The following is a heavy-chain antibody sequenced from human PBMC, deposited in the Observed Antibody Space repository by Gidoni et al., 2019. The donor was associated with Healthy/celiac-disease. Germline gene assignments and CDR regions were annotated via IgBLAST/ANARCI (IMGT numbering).Heavy chain of an antibody. CDR3: AREASGSYYSAYFSTDFQH. V-gene: IGHV1-69*01. J-gene: IGHJ1*01. Sequence: QVQLVQSGAEVTKPGSSVKVSCKASGGTFSSYAISWVRQAPGQGLEWMGGIIPIFGTANYAQKFQGRVTITADESTSTAYMELSSLRSEDTAVYYCAREASGSYYSAYFSTDFQHWGQGTLVTVSS. CDR1: GGTFSSYA. CDR2: IIPIFGTA. D-gene: IGHD1-26*01.